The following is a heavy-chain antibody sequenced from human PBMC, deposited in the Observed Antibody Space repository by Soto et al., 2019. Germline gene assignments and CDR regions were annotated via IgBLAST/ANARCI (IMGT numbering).Heavy chain of an antibody. J-gene: IGHJ4*02. V-gene: IGHV3-21*01. CDR1: GFVFSSFQ. CDR3: ARDNLAFQGAFDL. D-gene: IGHD3-16*01. CDR2: ITGTSAFT. Sequence: GGSLRLSCAASGFVFSSFQLNWVRQAPGGGLEWLSSITGTSAFTEYAESIEGRFTISRDNPNKLLFLHMDNLRPEETAVYYCARDNLAFQGAFDLWGQGTLVTVSS.